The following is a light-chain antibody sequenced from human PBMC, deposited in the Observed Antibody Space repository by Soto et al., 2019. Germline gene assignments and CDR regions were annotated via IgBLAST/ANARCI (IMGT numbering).Light chain of an antibody. V-gene: IGLV4-69*01. CDR3: PTWVTGIQV. CDR2: LNSDGSH. CDR1: SGHSSYA. J-gene: IGLJ2*01. Sequence: QPVLTQSPSASASLGASVKLTCTLSSGHSSYAIAWHQQRPEKGPRYLMKLNSDGSHSKGDGIPDRFSGSSSGAERYLTISRRQAEDEADYYRPTWVTGIQVFGGGTKLTVL.